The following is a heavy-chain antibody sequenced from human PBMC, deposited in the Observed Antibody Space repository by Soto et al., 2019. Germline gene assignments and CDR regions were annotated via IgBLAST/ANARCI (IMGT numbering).Heavy chain of an antibody. CDR3: ARRVVVPAADYYYYGMDV. V-gene: IGHV5-51*01. J-gene: IGHJ6*02. D-gene: IGHD2-2*01. CDR1: GYSFSSYW. CDR2: IYPGDSDT. Sequence: GESLKISCKGSGYSFSSYWIGWVRQMLGKGLECMGIIYPGDSDTRYSPSFQGQVTISADKSISTAYLQWSSLKASDTAMYYCARRVVVPAADYYYYGMDVWGQGTTVTVSS.